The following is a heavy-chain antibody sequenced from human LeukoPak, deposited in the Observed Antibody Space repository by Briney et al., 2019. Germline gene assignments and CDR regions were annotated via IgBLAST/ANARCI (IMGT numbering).Heavy chain of an antibody. Sequence: GGSLRPSCAGSGFTLGSYAMSWVRQAPGKGLEWVSAISGNGYNTYYADSVKGRFTISSESSGNTLYLQMHNLRAEDTAVYYCAKGVRLWFAFYFDYWGQGTLVTVSS. J-gene: IGHJ4*02. CDR3: AKGVRLWFAFYFDY. CDR2: ISGNGYNT. CDR1: GFTLGSYA. V-gene: IGHV3-23*01. D-gene: IGHD3-10*01.